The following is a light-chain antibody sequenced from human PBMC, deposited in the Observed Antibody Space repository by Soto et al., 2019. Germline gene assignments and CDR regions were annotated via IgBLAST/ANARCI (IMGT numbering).Light chain of an antibody. J-gene: IGLJ1*01. Sequence: QSALTQPASVSGSPGQSITISCTGTSSDVGRYNLVSWYQQHPGKAPKPMIYEGSKRPSGVSNRFSGSKSGNTASLTISGLQADDEAYYYCFSYGGSSTVYVFGTGTKVTVL. CDR2: EGS. CDR3: FSYGGSSTVYV. CDR1: SSDVGRYNL. V-gene: IGLV2-23*01.